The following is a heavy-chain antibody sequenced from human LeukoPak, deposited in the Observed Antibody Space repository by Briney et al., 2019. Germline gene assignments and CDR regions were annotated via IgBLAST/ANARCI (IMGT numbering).Heavy chain of an antibody. Sequence: PGGSLRLSCAASGFTFSSYAMSWVRQAPGKGLERVSAISGGGDSTYYADSVKGRFTISRDNSKNTLYLQMNSLRAEDTAVYYCAKDRARGGATDFGYWGQGTLVTVSS. CDR1: GFTFSSYA. CDR3: AKDRARGGATDFGY. J-gene: IGHJ4*02. D-gene: IGHD1-26*01. V-gene: IGHV3-23*01. CDR2: ISGGGDST.